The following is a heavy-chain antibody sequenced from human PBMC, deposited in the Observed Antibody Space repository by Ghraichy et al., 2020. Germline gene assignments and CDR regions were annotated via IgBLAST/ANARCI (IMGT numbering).Heavy chain of an antibody. CDR1: GGTFSSYA. D-gene: IGHD6-19*01. V-gene: IGHV1-69*13. J-gene: IGHJ6*02. Sequence: SVKVSCKASGGTFSSYAISWVRQAPGQGLEWMGGIIPIFGTANYAQKFQGRVTITADESTSTAYMELSSLRSEDTAVYYCARDLKGAVAGTGYYGMDVWGQGTTVTVSS. CDR2: IIPIFGTA. CDR3: ARDLKGAVAGTGYYGMDV.